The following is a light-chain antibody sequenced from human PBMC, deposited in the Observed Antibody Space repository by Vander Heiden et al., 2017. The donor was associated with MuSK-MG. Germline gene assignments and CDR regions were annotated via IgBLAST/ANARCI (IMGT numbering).Light chain of an antibody. CDR3: QHYGSPPFT. CDR1: QSISSSY. Sequence: EIVLTQSPGTLSLSPGERATLSCRASQSISSSYLAWFQQKPGQTPRLLISGASSRATGIPDRFSASGSGTDFTLTISRLEPEDFAVYYCQHYGSPPFTFGQGTKVDIK. V-gene: IGKV3-20*01. CDR2: GAS. J-gene: IGKJ3*01.